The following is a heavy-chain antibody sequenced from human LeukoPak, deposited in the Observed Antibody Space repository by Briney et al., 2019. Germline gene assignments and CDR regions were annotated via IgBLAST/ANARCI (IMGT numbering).Heavy chain of an antibody. CDR1: GFTFSSYG. D-gene: IGHD3-9*01. Sequence: GRSLTLSCAASGFTFSSYGMHWARQAPGKGLEWVAFIWYDGNNKYYADSVKGRFTISRDNSKNTLYLQMNSLRAEDTAVYYCARSTSSEYDIYHFDYWGQGTLVTVSS. J-gene: IGHJ4*02. V-gene: IGHV3-33*01. CDR3: ARSTSSEYDIYHFDY. CDR2: IWYDGNNK.